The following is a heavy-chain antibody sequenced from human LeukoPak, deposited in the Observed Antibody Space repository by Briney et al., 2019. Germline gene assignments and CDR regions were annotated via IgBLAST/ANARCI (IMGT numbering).Heavy chain of an antibody. Sequence: ASVKVSCKASGYSFTGYYMHWVRQAPGQGLEWMGWINPNSGDTNYAQKFQGRVTMTRDTSISAAYMELSSLRSDDTAFYYCARERTSGSYSWFDPWGQGTLVTVSS. CDR3: ARERTSGSYSWFDP. J-gene: IGHJ5*02. V-gene: IGHV1-2*02. CDR1: GYSFTGYY. CDR2: INPNSGDT. D-gene: IGHD1-26*01.